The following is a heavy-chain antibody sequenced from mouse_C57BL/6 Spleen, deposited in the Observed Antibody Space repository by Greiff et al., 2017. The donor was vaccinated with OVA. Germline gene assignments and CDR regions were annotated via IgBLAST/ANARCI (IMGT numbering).Heavy chain of an antibody. CDR2: IDPSDSYT. D-gene: IGHD1-1*01. Sequence: QVQLQQPGAELVKPGASVKLSCEASGYTFTSYWMQWVKQRPGQGLEWIGEIDPSDSYTNYNQKFKGKATLTVDTSSSTAYMQLSSLTSEDSAVYYCARSLYYGSSYAMDYWGQGTSVTVSS. CDR1: GYTFTSYW. CDR3: ARSLYYGSSYAMDY. V-gene: IGHV1-50*01. J-gene: IGHJ4*01.